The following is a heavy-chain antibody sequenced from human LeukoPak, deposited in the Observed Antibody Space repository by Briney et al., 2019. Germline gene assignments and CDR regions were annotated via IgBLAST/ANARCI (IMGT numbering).Heavy chain of an antibody. Sequence: PGGSLRLSCAASGFTFSSYAMSWVRQAPGKGLEWVSAISGSDGSTYYADSVKGRFTISRDSSKNTLFLQMNTLRAEDTAIYYCAKDRTVGASYWYFDLWGRGTLVTVSS. D-gene: IGHD1-26*01. CDR1: GFTFSSYA. V-gene: IGHV3-23*01. J-gene: IGHJ2*01. CDR3: AKDRTVGASYWYFDL. CDR2: ISGSDGST.